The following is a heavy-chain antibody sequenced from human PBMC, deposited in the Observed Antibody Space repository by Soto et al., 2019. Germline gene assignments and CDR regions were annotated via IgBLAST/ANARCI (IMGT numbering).Heavy chain of an antibody. CDR3: ARPDYGSGSYPAS. J-gene: IGHJ5*02. CDR2: ISYDGSNK. V-gene: IGHV3-30-3*01. CDR1: GFTFSSYA. D-gene: IGHD3-10*01. Sequence: QVQLVESGGGVVQPGRSLRLSCAASGFTFSSYAMQWVRQAPGKGLEWVAVISYDGSNKDYADSVKGRFTISRDNSKNTLHLQMNSLRAEDTAVYYCARPDYGSGSYPASWGQGTLVTVSS.